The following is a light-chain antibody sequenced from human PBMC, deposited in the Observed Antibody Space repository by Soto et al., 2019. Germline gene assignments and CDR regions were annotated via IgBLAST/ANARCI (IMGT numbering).Light chain of an antibody. Sequence: QSALTQPASVSGSPGQSITISCTGTSSDVGGYNYVSWYQQHPGKAPKLMIYEVSNRPSGVSNRFSGSKSGNTASLTISGLEAEDEDDYYCSSYTSSSTYVFRSGTKVNV. J-gene: IGLJ1*01. CDR3: SSYTSSSTYV. CDR1: SSDVGGYNY. CDR2: EVS. V-gene: IGLV2-14*01.